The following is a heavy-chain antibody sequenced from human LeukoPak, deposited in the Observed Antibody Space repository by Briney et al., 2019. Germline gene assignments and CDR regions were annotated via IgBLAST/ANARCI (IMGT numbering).Heavy chain of an antibody. Sequence: GASVKVSCKTSGYTFTDYYMHWVQQAPGQGLEWMGRINSNSGDTNYAQKFLGRVTMTRDTSISTAYMELSSLTSDDTAVYYCASISEVWSGYYTVHHDYWGQGTLVTVSS. D-gene: IGHD3-3*01. CDR2: INSNSGDT. CDR3: ASISEVWSGYYTVHHDY. V-gene: IGHV1-2*02. J-gene: IGHJ4*02. CDR1: GYTFTDYY.